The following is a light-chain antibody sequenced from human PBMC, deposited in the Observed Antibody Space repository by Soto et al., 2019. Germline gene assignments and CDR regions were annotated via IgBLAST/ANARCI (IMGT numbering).Light chain of an antibody. J-gene: IGLJ3*02. CDR1: DIGSKS. V-gene: IGLV3-21*02. Sequence: SYELTQPPSVSVAPGQTARITCGGNDIGSKSVHWYRQKPGQAPALVMYDDSDRPSGIPDRLSGSNSGGTATLTISRVEVGDEADYHCHLWDSDSGHWVFGGGTTLTVL. CDR2: DDS. CDR3: HLWDSDSGHWV.